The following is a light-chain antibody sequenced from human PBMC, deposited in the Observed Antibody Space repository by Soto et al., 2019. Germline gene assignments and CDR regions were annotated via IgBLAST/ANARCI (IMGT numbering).Light chain of an antibody. V-gene: IGKV3-20*01. CDR1: QSVSSSIY. J-gene: IGKJ4*01. CDR2: GAS. CDR3: QQYGSALT. Sequence: EIVLTQSPGTLSLSPGERATLSCRASQSVSSSIYLAWYQQKPGQAPRLLIYGASSRATGIPDGFSGSGSGTDFTLTISRLEPEDFAVYYCQQYGSALTFGGGTKVEIK.